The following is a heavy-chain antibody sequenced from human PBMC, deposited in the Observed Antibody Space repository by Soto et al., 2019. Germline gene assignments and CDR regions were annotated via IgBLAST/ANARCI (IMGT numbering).Heavy chain of an antibody. V-gene: IGHV1-69*06. CDR1: GGTFSSYA. Sequence: SLKVCCKTSGGTFSSYAINWVRQAPGQGLEWMGGIVPLFRTTNYAQKFQGRVTITADTSTYTVYMELSELRSGDTAVYYCARGGYSSTWSNLLDRSGLDVWGQGTTVTVSS. J-gene: IGHJ6*02. CDR2: IVPLFRTT. D-gene: IGHD6-13*01. CDR3: ARGGYSSTWSNLLDRSGLDV.